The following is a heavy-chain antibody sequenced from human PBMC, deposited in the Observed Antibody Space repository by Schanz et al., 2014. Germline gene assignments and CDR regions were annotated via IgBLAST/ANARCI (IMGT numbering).Heavy chain of an antibody. J-gene: IGHJ5*02. D-gene: IGHD3-9*01. CDR2: MNPKTGNT. V-gene: IGHV1-8*02. CDR1: GYTFTTYA. CDR3: AKAEYDILTDSYSRLDP. Sequence: QVQLVQSGAEVKKPGASVRVSCKASGYTFTTYAMSWVRQAPGQGLEWVGWMNPKTGNTDHAQKFQGRVSMTWDTSTSTAYLDLSRLRSEDTGVYYCAKAEYDILTDSYSRLDPWGQGTLXTVSS.